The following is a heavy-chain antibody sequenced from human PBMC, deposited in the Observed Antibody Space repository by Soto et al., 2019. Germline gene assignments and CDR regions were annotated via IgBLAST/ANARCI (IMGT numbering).Heavy chain of an antibody. V-gene: IGHV4-39*01. CDR3: ARLARFGNWFDP. CDR1: GGSISSSSYY. Sequence: PSGSLALTCPVSGGSISSSSYYWGWIRQNPGKGLEWIGSIYYSGSTYYNPSLKSRVTISVDTSKNQFSLKLSSVTAADTAVYYCARLARFGNWFDPWGQGTLVTVSS. D-gene: IGHD3-16*01. CDR2: IYYSGST. J-gene: IGHJ5*02.